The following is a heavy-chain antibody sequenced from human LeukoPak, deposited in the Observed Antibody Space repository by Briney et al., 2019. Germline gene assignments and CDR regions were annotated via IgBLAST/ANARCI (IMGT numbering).Heavy chain of an antibody. J-gene: IGHJ6*01. V-gene: IGHV3-30-3*01. D-gene: IGHD3-22*01. CDR2: ISYDGSNK. CDR3: AREANYDGSGYYSRGHYSEN. CDR1: GVTFTSYA. Sequence: PGRSLRLSCAASGVTFTSYAMHWVRQAPGKGLEWVAVISYDGSNKYYADSVKGRFTISRDNSKNTLYLQMNSLRAEDTAVYFCAREANYDGSGYYSRGHYSENWGERAPVTVSS.